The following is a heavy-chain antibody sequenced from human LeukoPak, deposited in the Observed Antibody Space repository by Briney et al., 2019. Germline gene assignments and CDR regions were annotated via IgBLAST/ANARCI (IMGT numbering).Heavy chain of an antibody. CDR1: GFTFSNYW. D-gene: IGHD3-3*01. V-gene: IGHV3-23*01. CDR2: ISGSGGST. CDR3: AADFWSGYFDY. Sequence: GGSLRLSCAASGFTFSNYWMSWVRQAPGKGLEWVSAISGSGGSTYYADSVKGRFTISRDNSKNTLYLQMNSLRAEDTAVYYCAADFWSGYFDYWGQGTLVTVSS. J-gene: IGHJ4*02.